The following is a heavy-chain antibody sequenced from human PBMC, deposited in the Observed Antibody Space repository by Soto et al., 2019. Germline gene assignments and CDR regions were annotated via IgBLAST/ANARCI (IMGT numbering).Heavy chain of an antibody. J-gene: IGHJ6*02. CDR3: ARASLYCSRTSCQTIKDYGMDV. Sequence: EVQLVESGGGLVQPGGSLRLSCAASGFTFSSYSMNWVRQAPGKGLEWVSYISSSSSTIYYADSVKGRFTISRNNAKNSLYLQMNSLRDEDTAVYDCARASLYCSRTSCQTIKDYGMDVWGQGTTVTVSS. CDR2: ISSSSSTI. V-gene: IGHV3-48*02. D-gene: IGHD2-2*01. CDR1: GFTFSSYS.